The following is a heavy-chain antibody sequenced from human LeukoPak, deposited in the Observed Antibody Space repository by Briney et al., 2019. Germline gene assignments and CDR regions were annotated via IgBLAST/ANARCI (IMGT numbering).Heavy chain of an antibody. CDR3: AKPARSYYFEY. J-gene: IGHJ4*02. CDR1: GFNLSTFD. CDR2: TWSNGDKR. Sequence: QHGGSLRLSCAASGFNLSTFDMQWVRQAPGKSLEWVAVTWSNGDKRFYVDSVKGRFTVSRDNSKNTVFLQRNSLRAEDTAVYYCAKPARSYYFEYWGQGTLVTVSS. V-gene: IGHV3-33*06. D-gene: IGHD2-15*01.